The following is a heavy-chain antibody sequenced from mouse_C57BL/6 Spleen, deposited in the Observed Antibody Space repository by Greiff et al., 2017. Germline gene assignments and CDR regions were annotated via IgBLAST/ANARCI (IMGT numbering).Heavy chain of an antibody. D-gene: IGHD1-1*01. V-gene: IGHV1-74*01. CDR3: AIGTTVVAQPGYFDV. CDR2: IHPSDSDT. J-gene: IGHJ1*03. Sequence: VQLQQPGAELVKPGASVKVSCKASGYTFTSYWMHWVKQRPGQGLEWIGRIHPSDSDTNYNQKFKGKATLTVDKSSSTAYMQLSSLTSEDSAVYFCAIGTTVVAQPGYFDVWGTGTTVTVSS. CDR1: GYTFTSYW.